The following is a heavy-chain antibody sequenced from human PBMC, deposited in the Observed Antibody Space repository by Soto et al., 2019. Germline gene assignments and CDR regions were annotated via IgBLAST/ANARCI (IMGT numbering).Heavy chain of an antibody. J-gene: IGHJ3*02. D-gene: IGHD6-6*01. Sequence: QVQLVQSGAEVKKPGSSVKVSCKASGGTFSSYAISWVRQAPGQGLEWMGGIIPIFGTANYAQKFQGRVTITGDESTSTAYMGMSSLRSEDTAVYYCARVKIESSSSPDAFDIWGQGTMVTVSS. CDR2: IIPIFGTA. CDR1: GGTFSSYA. CDR3: ARVKIESSSSPDAFDI. V-gene: IGHV1-69*01.